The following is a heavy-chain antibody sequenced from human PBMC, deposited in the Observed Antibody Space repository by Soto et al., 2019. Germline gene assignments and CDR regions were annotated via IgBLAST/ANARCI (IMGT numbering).Heavy chain of an antibody. CDR1: GFSLSTSGMC. D-gene: IGHD5-18*01. J-gene: IGHJ6*02. CDR2: IDWDDDK. Sequence: SGPTLVNPTHTLTLTCTFSGFSLSTSGMCVSWIRQPPGKALEWLALIDWDDDKYYSTSLKTRLTISKDTSKNQVVLTMTNMDPVDTATYYCARSYRGYSYGLFYYYYGMDVWGQGTTVTVSS. V-gene: IGHV2-70*01. CDR3: ARSYRGYSYGLFYYYYGMDV.